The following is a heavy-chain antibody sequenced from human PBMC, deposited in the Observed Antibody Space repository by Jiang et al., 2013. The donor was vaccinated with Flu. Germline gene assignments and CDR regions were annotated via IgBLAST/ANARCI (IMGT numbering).Heavy chain of an antibody. CDR3: ARRYYYGSGSPYFDP. Sequence: TSYWISWVRQMPGKGLEWMGRIDPSDSYTNYSPSFQGHVTISADKSISTAYLQWSSLKASDTAMYYCARRYYYGSGSPYFDPWGQGTLVTVSS. CDR1: TSYW. V-gene: IGHV5-10-1*01. D-gene: IGHD3-10*01. CDR2: IDPSDSYT. J-gene: IGHJ5*02.